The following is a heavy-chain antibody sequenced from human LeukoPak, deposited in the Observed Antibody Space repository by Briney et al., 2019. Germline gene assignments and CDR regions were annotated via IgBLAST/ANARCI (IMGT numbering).Heavy chain of an antibody. CDR2: ISRSGSTI. CDR1: GFTFSDYY. CDR3: AREGRIMGATPDY. Sequence: KAGGSLRLSCAASGFTFSDYYMTWIRQAPGKGLEWVSYISRSGSTIYYADSVKGRFTISRDNAKNSLYLQMNSLSAEDTAVYYCAREGRIMGATPDYWGQGTLVTVSS. J-gene: IGHJ4*02. V-gene: IGHV3-11*04. D-gene: IGHD1-26*01.